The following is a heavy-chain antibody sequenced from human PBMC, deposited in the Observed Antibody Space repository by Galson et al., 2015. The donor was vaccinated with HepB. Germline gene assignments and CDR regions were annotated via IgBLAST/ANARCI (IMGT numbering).Heavy chain of an antibody. J-gene: IGHJ4*02. CDR1: GYTFTSYG. D-gene: IGHD1-26*01. CDR2: ISAYNGNT. CDR3: ARELAPLPGIVGHFDY. V-gene: IGHV1-18*01. Sequence: SVKVSCKASGYTFTSYGISWVRQAPGQGLEWMGWISAYNGNTNYAQKLQGRVTMTTDTSTSTAYMELSSLRSEDTAVYYCARELAPLPGIVGHFDYWGQGTLVTVSS.